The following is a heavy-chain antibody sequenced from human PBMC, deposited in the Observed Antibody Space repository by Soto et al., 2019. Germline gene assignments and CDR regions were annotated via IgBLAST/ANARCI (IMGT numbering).Heavy chain of an antibody. CDR3: ARAGIAATGSGEYAMDV. J-gene: IGHJ6*02. CDR2: INPRNDDT. CDR1: GYTFTGYY. D-gene: IGHD6-13*01. V-gene: IGHV1-2*02. Sequence: GASVKVSCKASGYTFTGYYIHWVRQAPGQGLEWMGWINPRNDDTRAAQKFQGRVTMTRDTPISTAYMELSRLGFDDTALYYCARAGIAATGSGEYAMDVWGQGTTVTVS.